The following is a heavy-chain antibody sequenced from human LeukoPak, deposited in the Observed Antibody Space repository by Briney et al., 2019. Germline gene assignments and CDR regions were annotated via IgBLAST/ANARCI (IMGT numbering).Heavy chain of an antibody. Sequence: GGSLRLSCAASGFTFRSYWMAWVRQAPRKGLEWVANIKGDESARHQADSVKGRFTISRDNTRNSLYLQMTNLRGDDTAVYYCARDVVGSHDYWGQGTLVTVSS. D-gene: IGHD1-26*01. J-gene: IGHJ4*02. CDR2: IKGDESAR. CDR1: GFTFRSYW. V-gene: IGHV3-7*01. CDR3: ARDVVGSHDY.